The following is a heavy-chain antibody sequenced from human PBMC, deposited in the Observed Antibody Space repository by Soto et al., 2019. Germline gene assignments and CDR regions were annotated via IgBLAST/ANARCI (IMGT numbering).Heavy chain of an antibody. J-gene: IGHJ3*02. Sequence: SVKGSCKSSVYTLTSYYMHLVRQAPGQGLEWMGIINPSGGSTSYAQKFQGRVTMTRDTSTSTVYMDLSSLRSEDTAVYYCARGSRHSSSWPDAFDIWGQGTMVTVSS. CDR3: ARGSRHSSSWPDAFDI. D-gene: IGHD6-13*01. V-gene: IGHV1-46*01. CDR2: INPSGGST. CDR1: VYTLTSYY.